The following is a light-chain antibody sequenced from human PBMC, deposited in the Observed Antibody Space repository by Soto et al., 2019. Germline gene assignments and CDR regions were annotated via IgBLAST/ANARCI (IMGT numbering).Light chain of an antibody. CDR1: QTVLYSSNNKNY. CDR2: WAS. V-gene: IGKV4-1*01. CDR3: QQYYSAPNT. J-gene: IGKJ1*01. Sequence: DIVMAQSPDSLAVSLGERATINCKSSQTVLYSSNNKNYLSWYQQKSGQPPKLLIYWASTRESGVPDRFSGSGSGTDFTLTISSLQAEDVAIYYCQQYYSAPNTFGQGTKVDIK.